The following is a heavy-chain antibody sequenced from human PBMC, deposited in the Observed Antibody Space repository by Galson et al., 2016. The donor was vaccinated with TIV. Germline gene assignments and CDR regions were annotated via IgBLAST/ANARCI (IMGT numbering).Heavy chain of an antibody. CDR2: INPYSGGT. J-gene: IGHJ4*02. CDR1: GYSFIAYY. D-gene: IGHD3-22*01. V-gene: IGHV1-2*02. CDR3: ARIPPLYSDGGGYYEGDYIDY. Sequence: SVKVSCKASGYSFIAYYMHWVRQAPGKGLEWMGWINPYSGGTHYAQKFPGRVTMTRDTSITTAYMDLGRLKSADTAVYYCARIPPLYSDGGGYYEGDYIDYWGQGTLVTVSS.